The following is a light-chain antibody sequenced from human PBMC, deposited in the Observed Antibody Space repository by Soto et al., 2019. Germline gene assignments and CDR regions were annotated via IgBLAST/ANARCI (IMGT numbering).Light chain of an antibody. V-gene: IGLV2-14*01. CDR2: EVS. CDR1: SSDVGNYKY. CDR3: FSYTSSGTYV. Sequence: SVLTQPASVSGSPAESVAISCTGTSSDVGNYKYVSWYQQHPGKAPKLMIYEVSNRPSGVSNRFSGSKSGNTASLTISGLQAEDETDYYCFSYTSSGTYVFGTGTKVTVL. J-gene: IGLJ1*01.